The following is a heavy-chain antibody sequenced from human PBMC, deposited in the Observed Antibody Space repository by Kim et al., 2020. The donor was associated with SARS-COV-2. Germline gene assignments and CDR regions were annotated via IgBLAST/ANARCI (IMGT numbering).Heavy chain of an antibody. J-gene: IGHJ4*02. V-gene: IGHV1-18*01. D-gene: IGHD3-3*01. CDR2: NP. Sequence: NPNHAQRIQGSVTMPTDPSTSTAYMELRSLRSDDTAVYYCARVLQFHFDYWGQGTLVTVSS. CDR3: ARVLQFHFDY.